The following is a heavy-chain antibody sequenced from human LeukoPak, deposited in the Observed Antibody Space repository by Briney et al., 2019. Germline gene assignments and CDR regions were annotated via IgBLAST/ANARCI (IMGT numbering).Heavy chain of an antibody. CDR3: AKDSRRWLAEYHFDY. J-gene: IGHJ4*02. D-gene: IGHD6-19*01. CDR1: GFTFSSNA. Sequence: GGSLRLSCAASGFTFSSNAMSWVRQAPGKGLEWVSAISGSGGSTYYADSVKGRFTISRDNSKNTLYLQMNSLRAEDTAVYYCAKDSRRWLAEYHFDYWGQGTLVTVSS. CDR2: ISGSGGST. V-gene: IGHV3-23*01.